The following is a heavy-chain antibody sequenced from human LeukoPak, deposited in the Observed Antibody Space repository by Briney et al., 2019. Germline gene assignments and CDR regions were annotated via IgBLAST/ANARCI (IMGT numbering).Heavy chain of an antibody. CDR2: ISSSGSTI. J-gene: IGHJ6*02. CDR3: ARDEGYSGYDYYYYHGMDV. Sequence: GGSLRLSCAASGFTFSNAWMNWVRQAPGKGLEWVSYISSSGSTIYYADSVKGRFTISRDNAKNSLYLQMNSLRAEDTAVYYCARDEGYSGYDYYYYHGMDVWGQGTTVTVSS. CDR1: GFTFSNAW. D-gene: IGHD5-12*01. V-gene: IGHV3-48*04.